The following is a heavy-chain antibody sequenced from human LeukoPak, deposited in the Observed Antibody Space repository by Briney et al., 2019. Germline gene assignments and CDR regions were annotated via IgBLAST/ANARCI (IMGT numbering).Heavy chain of an antibody. J-gene: IGHJ4*02. D-gene: IGHD6-6*01. CDR3: ASAEYSSSAPGY. Sequence: PSETLSLTCAVSGYSINSGHYWGWIRQPPGKGLEWIGSIHHSGSTYYNPSLKSRVTISVDTSKNQFSLKLSSVTAADTAVYYCASAEYSSSAPGYWGQGTLVTVSS. CDR2: IHHSGST. CDR1: GYSINSGHY. V-gene: IGHV4-38-2*01.